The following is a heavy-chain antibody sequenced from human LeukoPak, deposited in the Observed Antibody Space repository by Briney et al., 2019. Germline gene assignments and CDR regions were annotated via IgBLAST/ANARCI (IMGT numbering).Heavy chain of an antibody. CDR3: ARSEVATRGVEY. CDR1: GGSISSGSYY. Sequence: SQTLSLTCTVSGGSISSGSYYWSWIRQPAGKGLEWIGRIYTSGSTNYNPSLKSRVTISVDTSKNQFSLKLSSVTAADTAVYYCARSEVATRGVEYWGQGTLVTVSS. V-gene: IGHV4-61*02. J-gene: IGHJ4*02. D-gene: IGHD5-12*01. CDR2: IYTSGST.